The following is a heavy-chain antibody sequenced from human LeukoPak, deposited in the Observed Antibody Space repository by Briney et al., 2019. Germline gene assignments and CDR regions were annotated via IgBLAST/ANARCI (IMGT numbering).Heavy chain of an antibody. J-gene: IGHJ4*02. CDR2: IYSGSST. CDR3: ARGSTVTRGWGFDY. CDR1: GFTVSSNY. D-gene: IGHD4-17*01. V-gene: IGHV3-53*05. Sequence: GGSLRLSCAASGFTVSSNYMSWVRQAPGKGLEWVSVIYSGSSTYYADSVKGRFTISRDNSKNTLYLQMNSLRAEDTAVYYCARGSTVTRGWGFDYWGQGTLVTVSS.